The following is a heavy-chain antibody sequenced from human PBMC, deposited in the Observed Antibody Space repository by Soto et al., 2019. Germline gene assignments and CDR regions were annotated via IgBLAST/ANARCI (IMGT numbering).Heavy chain of an antibody. Sequence: SLTMPLTRTVYGGTFRDHCCSRISKNTGTGLEWIGDIYYSGSTYYNPSLKSRVTISVDTSKNQFSLKLSSVTAADTAVYYCARDSRGYCSGGSCYFTPSDAFDIWGQGTMVTVSS. D-gene: IGHD2-15*01. V-gene: IGHV4-34*09. CDR1: GGTFRDHC. J-gene: IGHJ3*02. CDR2: IYYSGST. CDR3: ARDSRGYCSGGSCYFTPSDAFDI.